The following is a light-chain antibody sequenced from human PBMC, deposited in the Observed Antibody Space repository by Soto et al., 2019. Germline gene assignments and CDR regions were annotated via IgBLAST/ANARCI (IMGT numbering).Light chain of an antibody. Sequence: QSALTQPPSASGSPGQSVTISCTGSSSDVGGYNYVSWYQQYSGKAPKLLIYEVSKRPSGVPDRFSGSKSGNTASLTVSGLQAEDEADYYCGSYAGSSYVFGTGTKVTVL. V-gene: IGLV2-8*01. CDR2: EVS. CDR3: GSYAGSSYV. CDR1: SSDVGGYNY. J-gene: IGLJ1*01.